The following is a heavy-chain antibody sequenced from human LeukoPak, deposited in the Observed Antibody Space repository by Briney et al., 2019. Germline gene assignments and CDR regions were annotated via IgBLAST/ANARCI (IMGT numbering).Heavy chain of an antibody. CDR1: GFNFRGYN. Sequence: PGGSLRLSCGASGFNFRGYNMNWVRQAPGKGLEWVSSMSTSSTYIYYADSIKGRFTISRDDARSLLYLQMDSLRAEDTAVYYCVRDFAFGFCNTTTCRYPFDSWGQGTLVTASS. V-gene: IGHV3-21*06. CDR3: VRDFAFGFCNTTTCRYPFDS. J-gene: IGHJ4*02. D-gene: IGHD3-16*01. CDR2: MSTSSTYI.